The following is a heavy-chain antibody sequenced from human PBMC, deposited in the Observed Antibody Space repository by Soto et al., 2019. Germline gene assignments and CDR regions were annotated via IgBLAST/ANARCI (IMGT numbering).Heavy chain of an antibody. D-gene: IGHD3-10*01. CDR1: GYTFTSYG. Sequence: GASVKVSCKASGYTFTSYGISWVRQAPGQGLKWMGWISAYNGNTNYAQKLQGRVTMTTDTSTSTAYMELRSLRSDDTAVYYCARENPTMVRGVISRDFDYWGQGTLVTVSS. J-gene: IGHJ4*02. V-gene: IGHV1-18*01. CDR2: ISAYNGNT. CDR3: ARENPTMVRGVISRDFDY.